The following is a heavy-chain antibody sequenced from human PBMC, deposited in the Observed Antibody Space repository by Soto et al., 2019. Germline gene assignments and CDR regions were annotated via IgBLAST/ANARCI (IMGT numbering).Heavy chain of an antibody. V-gene: IGHV3-15*07. J-gene: IGHJ4*02. D-gene: IGHD3-22*01. CDR2: IKSKANGGTT. CDR1: DFILSDAW. CDR3: ASYRDSSGLRRYDY. Sequence: EVQLEESGGGLIKPGESLTLSCAASDFILSDAWMNWVRQAPGKGLEWVGRIKSKANGGTTDYAAPLKGRFTILRDASKNTLYLQMNGLQTEDTAMYYCASYRDSSGLRRYDYWGQGALVTVSS.